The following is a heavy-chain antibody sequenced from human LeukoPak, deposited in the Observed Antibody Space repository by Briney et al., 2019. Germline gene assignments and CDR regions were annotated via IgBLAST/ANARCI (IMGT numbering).Heavy chain of an antibody. Sequence: GGSLRLSCAASGFTFSSYAMSWVRQAPGKGLEWVSAISGSGGSTYYADSVKGRFTISRDNSKNTLYLQMNSLRAEDTAVYYCAKGRRIAALPGYSSGWYVPDFDYWGQGTLVTVSS. V-gene: IGHV3-23*01. CDR1: GFTFSSYA. CDR3: AKGRRIAALPGYSSGWYVPDFDY. J-gene: IGHJ4*02. D-gene: IGHD6-19*01. CDR2: ISGSGGST.